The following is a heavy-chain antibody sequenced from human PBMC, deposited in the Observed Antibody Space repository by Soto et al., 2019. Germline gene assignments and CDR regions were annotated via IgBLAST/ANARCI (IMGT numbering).Heavy chain of an antibody. J-gene: IGHJ4*02. V-gene: IGHV1-69*13. CDR2: IIPIFGTA. CDR1: GGTFSSYA. CDR3: ARLVGGARYYFDY. Sequence: SVKVSCKASGGTFSSYAISWVRQAPGQGLEWMGGIIPIFGTANYAQKFQGRVTITADESTSTAYMELSSLRSEDTAVYYCARLVGGARYYFDYWGQGTLVTVSS. D-gene: IGHD3-16*01.